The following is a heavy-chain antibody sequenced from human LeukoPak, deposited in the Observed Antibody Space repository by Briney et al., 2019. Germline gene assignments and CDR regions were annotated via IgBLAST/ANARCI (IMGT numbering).Heavy chain of an antibody. CDR2: IYSSGST. Sequence: SETLSLTCTVSGGSISSYYWSWIRQPPGKGLEWIGYIYSSGSTKYNPSLKSRVTISVDRSKDQVSLKLSSVTAADTAVYFCARHHCSSISCYVEWFDPWRQGTLVTVSS. J-gene: IGHJ5*02. CDR1: GGSISSYY. V-gene: IGHV4-4*09. D-gene: IGHD2-2*01. CDR3: ARHHCSSISCYVEWFDP.